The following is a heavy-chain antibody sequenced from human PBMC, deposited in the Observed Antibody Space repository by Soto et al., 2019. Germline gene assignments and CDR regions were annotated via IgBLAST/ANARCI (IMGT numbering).Heavy chain of an antibody. V-gene: IGHV4-34*01. D-gene: IGHD2-2*01. J-gene: IGHJ6*02. Sequence: SETLSLTCAVYGGSFSGYSWTWIRQPPGTGLEWIGEINHTGSTNYNPSLKSRVTISVDTSKNHFSLKLTSVTAADTAVYYCARLGGHCSSSSCFGFYVMDVWGQGTTVTVS. CDR1: GGSFSGYS. CDR2: INHTGST. CDR3: ARLGGHCSSSSCFGFYVMDV.